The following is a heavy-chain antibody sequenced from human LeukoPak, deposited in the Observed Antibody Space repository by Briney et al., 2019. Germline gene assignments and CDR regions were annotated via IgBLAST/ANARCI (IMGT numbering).Heavy chain of an antibody. J-gene: IGHJ6*03. CDR2: IYSGGST. CDR3: ARVTEDYYYYYYMDV. Sequence: GGSLRLSCVASGCPVSTKYRSWVRQAPGKGLEWVSLIYSGGSTNCAGSVKGRFTISRDKSKNTLYLQMNSLRAEDTAVYHCARVTEDYYYYYYMDVWGKGTTVTVSS. CDR1: GCPVSTKY. V-gene: IGHV3-66*01.